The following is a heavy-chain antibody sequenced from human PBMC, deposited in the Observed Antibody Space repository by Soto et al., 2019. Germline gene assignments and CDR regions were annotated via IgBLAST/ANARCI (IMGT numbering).Heavy chain of an antibody. D-gene: IGHD5-18*01. V-gene: IGHV4-61*08. CDR3: ARIPVGTDMINWFDP. J-gene: IGHJ5*02. CDR2: IYYSGST. Sequence: SETLSLTCTVSGGSVSSGDYYWSWIRQPPGKGLEWIGYIYYSGSTNYNPSLKSRVSISLDTSKNQFSLRLTSVTAADTAVYYCARIPVGTDMINWFDPWGQGTLVTVS. CDR1: GGSVSSGDYY.